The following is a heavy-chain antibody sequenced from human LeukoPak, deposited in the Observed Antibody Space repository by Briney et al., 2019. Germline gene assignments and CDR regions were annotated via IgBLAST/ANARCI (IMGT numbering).Heavy chain of an antibody. CDR1: GGSISSYY. Sequence: PSETLSLTCTVSGGSISSYYWSWIRQPPGKGLEWIGYIYYSGSTNYNPSLKSRVTISVDTSKNQFSQRLSSVTAADTAVYYCARGGPYYYDSYYFDYWGQGTLVTVSS. J-gene: IGHJ4*02. D-gene: IGHD3-22*01. V-gene: IGHV4-59*01. CDR2: IYYSGST. CDR3: ARGGPYYYDSYYFDY.